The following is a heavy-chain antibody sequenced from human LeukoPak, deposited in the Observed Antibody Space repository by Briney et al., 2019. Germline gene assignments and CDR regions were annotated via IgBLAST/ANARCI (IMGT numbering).Heavy chain of an antibody. V-gene: IGHV3-23*01. CDR2: ISGSGGST. J-gene: IGHJ4*02. Sequence: GGSLRLSCAASGFTFSSYSMNWVRQAPGKGLEWVSAISGSGGSTYYADSVKGRFTISRDNSKNTLYLQMNSLRAEDTAVYYCAKGRYYYDSSGYSSPFDYWGQGTLVTVSS. D-gene: IGHD3-22*01. CDR1: GFTFSSYS. CDR3: AKGRYYYDSSGYSSPFDY.